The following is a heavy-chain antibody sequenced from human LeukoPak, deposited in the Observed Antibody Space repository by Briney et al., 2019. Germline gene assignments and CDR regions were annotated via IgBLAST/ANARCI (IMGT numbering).Heavy chain of an antibody. Sequence: ASVKVSCKASGYTFTSYDINWVRQATGQGLEWMGWMNPNSGNTGYAQKFQGRVTMTRNTSISTAYMELSSLRSEDTAVYYCARATRAAGRTNNWFDPWGQGTLVTVSS. CDR2: MNPNSGNT. J-gene: IGHJ5*02. CDR1: GYTFTSYD. V-gene: IGHV1-8*01. CDR3: ARATRAAGRTNNWFDP. D-gene: IGHD6-13*01.